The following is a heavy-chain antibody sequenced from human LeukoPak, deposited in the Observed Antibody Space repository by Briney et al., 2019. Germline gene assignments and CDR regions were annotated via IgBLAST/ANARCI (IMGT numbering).Heavy chain of an antibody. CDR2: INHSGST. CDR1: GGSFSGYY. D-gene: IGHD7-27*01. Sequence: SETLSLTCAVYGGSFSGYYWSWIRQSPRKGLEWIGEINHSGSTDYNPSLKSRVTISIDTSKNQFPLKLSSVTAADTAVYYCARGSHWGGYYFDFWGQGTLVTLSS. CDR3: ARGSHWGGYYFDF. J-gene: IGHJ4*02. V-gene: IGHV4-34*01.